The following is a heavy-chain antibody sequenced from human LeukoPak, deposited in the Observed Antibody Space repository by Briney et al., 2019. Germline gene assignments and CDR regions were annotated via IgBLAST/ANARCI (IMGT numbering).Heavy chain of an antibody. CDR3: ARAYDCSSTSCYTYDAFDI. Sequence: PGGSLRLSCAASGFTFSSYSMNWVRQAPGKGLEWVSSISSSSSYIYYADSVKGRFTISRDNAKNSLYLQMNSLRAEDTAVYYCARAYDCSSTSCYTYDAFDIWGQGTMVTVSS. CDR1: GFTFSSYS. D-gene: IGHD2-2*02. V-gene: IGHV3-21*01. CDR2: ISSSSSYI. J-gene: IGHJ3*02.